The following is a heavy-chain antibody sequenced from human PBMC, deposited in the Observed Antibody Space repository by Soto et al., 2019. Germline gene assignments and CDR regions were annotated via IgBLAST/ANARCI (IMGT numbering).Heavy chain of an antibody. Sequence: EVRVVESGGDLVEPGGSLRLSCVTSGFMFSSAWMSWVRQGPGKGLEWVARIKSKNDGGAADYAAPVNGRFSISRDDLKSTVYLQMSSLRAEDTALYYCVEGWNDFWGQGTLVTVSS. V-gene: IGHV3-15*01. CDR2: IKSKNDGGAA. D-gene: IGHD1-1*01. CDR1: GFMFSSAW. J-gene: IGHJ4*02. CDR3: VEGWNDF.